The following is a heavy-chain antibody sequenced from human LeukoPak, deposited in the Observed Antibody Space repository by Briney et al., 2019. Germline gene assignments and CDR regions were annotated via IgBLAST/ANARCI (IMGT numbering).Heavy chain of an antibody. CDR3: ARGLSYYYYYGMDV. Sequence: GGSLRLSCAASGFTVSSNYMSWVRQAPGKELEWVSVIYSGGSTYYADSMKGRFTISRDNSKNTLYLQMNSLRAEDTAVYYCARGLSYYYYYGMDVWGQGTTVTVSS. D-gene: IGHD3-16*01. V-gene: IGHV3-66*01. CDR1: GFTVSSNY. J-gene: IGHJ6*02. CDR2: IYSGGST.